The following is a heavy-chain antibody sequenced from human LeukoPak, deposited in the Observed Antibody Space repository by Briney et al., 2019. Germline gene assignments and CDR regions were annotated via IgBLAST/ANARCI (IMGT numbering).Heavy chain of an antibody. Sequence: SETLSLTCAVSGGSISSGGYSWSWIRQPPGKGREWIGYIYHSGSTYYNPSLKSRVTISVDRSKNQFSLRLSSVTAADTAVYYCARDYGAYDVFDIWGQGTMVTVSS. D-gene: IGHD4-17*01. CDR3: ARDYGAYDVFDI. CDR1: GGSISSGGYS. J-gene: IGHJ3*02. CDR2: IYHSGST. V-gene: IGHV4-30-2*01.